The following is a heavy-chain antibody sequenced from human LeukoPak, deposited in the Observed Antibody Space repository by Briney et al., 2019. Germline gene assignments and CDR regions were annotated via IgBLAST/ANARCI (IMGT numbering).Heavy chain of an antibody. Sequence: GGSLRLSCAASGFTFSSYWMSWVRQAPGKGLEWVANIKQDGSEKYYVDSVKGRFTISRDNAKNSLYLQMNSLRAEDTAVYYCARRPSPLYSSSWSYYYYYMDVWGKGTTVTISS. CDR3: ARRPSPLYSSSWSYYYYYMDV. CDR2: IKQDGSEK. CDR1: GFTFSSYW. J-gene: IGHJ6*03. D-gene: IGHD6-13*01. V-gene: IGHV3-7*03.